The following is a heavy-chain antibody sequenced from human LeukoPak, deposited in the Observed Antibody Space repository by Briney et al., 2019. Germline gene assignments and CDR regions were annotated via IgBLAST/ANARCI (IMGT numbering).Heavy chain of an antibody. CDR3: ARDSLEQYYGSGRTDY. Sequence: GASVKVSCKASGYTFTSYGISWVRQAPGQGLERMGWISAYNGNTNYAQKLQGRVTMTTDTSTSTAYMELRSLRSDDTAVYYCARDSLEQYYGSGRTDYWGQGTLVTVSS. CDR1: GYTFTSYG. V-gene: IGHV1-18*01. D-gene: IGHD3-10*01. CDR2: ISAYNGNT. J-gene: IGHJ4*02.